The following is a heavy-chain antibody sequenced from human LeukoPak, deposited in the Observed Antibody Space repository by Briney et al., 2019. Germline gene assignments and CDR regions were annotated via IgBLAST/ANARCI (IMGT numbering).Heavy chain of an antibody. D-gene: IGHD4-17*01. J-gene: IGHJ4*02. V-gene: IGHV3-23*01. CDR3: AKSGDQVTVTKLDY. CDR2: ISGSGGST. CDR1: GFTFSNYV. Sequence: GSLRLSCAASGFTFSNYVMSWVRQAPGKGLEWVSGISGSGGSTFYADSVKGRFTISRDNSKNTLYLEMNSLRAEDTALFYCAKSGDQVTVTKLDYWGQRTLVTVSS.